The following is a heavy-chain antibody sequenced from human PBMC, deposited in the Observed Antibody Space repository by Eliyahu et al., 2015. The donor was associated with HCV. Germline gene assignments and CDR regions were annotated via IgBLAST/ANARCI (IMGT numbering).Heavy chain of an antibody. CDR1: GFXFXXFX. V-gene: IGHV3-21*01. D-gene: IGHD3-22*01. Sequence: EVQLVESGGGLVRPGGSLRLXCAASGFXFXXFXTGWVRXAPGEGVGGVASINSDIAYVYYADSLKGRFAISRDNAKNSLYLQMNSLRAEDTAVYYCARADYYYDSSGYFDAFDIWGQGTMVTVSS. CDR3: ARADYYYDSSGYFDAFDI. CDR2: INSDIAYV. J-gene: IGHJ3*02.